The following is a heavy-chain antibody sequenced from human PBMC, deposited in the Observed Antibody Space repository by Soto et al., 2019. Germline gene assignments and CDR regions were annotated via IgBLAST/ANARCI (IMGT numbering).Heavy chain of an antibody. CDR1: GFTFSSSA. J-gene: IGHJ4*02. V-gene: IGHV3-23*01. Sequence: EVQLLESGGGLVQPGGSLRLSCGASGFTFSSSAMSWVRQAPGKGLEWVSSIKASGDSTYYADSMKGRFNISRDNSKNTLYLQMNSLRDEDTAVYYCAKDRGLIDPFDYWGQGTLVLVTS. D-gene: IGHD3-9*01. CDR3: AKDRGLIDPFDY. CDR2: IKASGDST.